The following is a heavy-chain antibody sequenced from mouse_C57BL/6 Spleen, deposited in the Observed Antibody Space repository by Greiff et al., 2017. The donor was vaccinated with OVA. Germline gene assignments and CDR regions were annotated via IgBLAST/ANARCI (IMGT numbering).Heavy chain of an antibody. CDR3: ARLGQFITTVVARDY. Sequence: QVQLKQPGAELVKPGASVKLSCKASGYTFTSYWMHWVKQRPGRGLEWIGRIDPNSGGTKYNEKFKSKATLTVDKPSSTAYMQLSSLTSEDSAVYYCARLGQFITTVVARDYWGQGTTLTVSS. J-gene: IGHJ2*01. CDR1: GYTFTSYW. V-gene: IGHV1-72*01. D-gene: IGHD1-1*01. CDR2: IDPNSGGT.